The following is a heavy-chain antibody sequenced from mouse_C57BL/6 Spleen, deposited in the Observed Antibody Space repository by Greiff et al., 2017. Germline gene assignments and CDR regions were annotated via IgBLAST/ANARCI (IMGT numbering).Heavy chain of an antibody. Sequence: EVKLVESGGGLVKPGGSLKLSCAASGFTFSSYAMSWVRQTPEKRLEWVATISDGGSYTYYPDNVKGRFTISRDNAKNNLYLQMSHLKSEDTAMYYCARDRDGYDDYYAMDYWGQGTSVTVSS. D-gene: IGHD2-2*01. CDR2: ISDGGSYT. CDR3: ARDRDGYDDYYAMDY. CDR1: GFTFSSYA. V-gene: IGHV5-4*01. J-gene: IGHJ4*01.